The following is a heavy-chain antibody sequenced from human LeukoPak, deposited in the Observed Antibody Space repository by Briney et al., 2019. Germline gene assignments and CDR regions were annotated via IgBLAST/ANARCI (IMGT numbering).Heavy chain of an antibody. V-gene: IGHV1-69*13. J-gene: IGHJ4*02. D-gene: IGHD1-7*01. CDR3: ARDWNYGGFDY. CDR1: GGTFSSYA. Sequence: SVRVSCKASGGTFSSYAISWVRQAPGQGLEWMGGIIPIFGTANYAQKFQGRVTITADESTSTVYMELSSPRSEDTAVYYCARDWNYGGFDYWGQGTLVTVSS. CDR2: IIPIFGTA.